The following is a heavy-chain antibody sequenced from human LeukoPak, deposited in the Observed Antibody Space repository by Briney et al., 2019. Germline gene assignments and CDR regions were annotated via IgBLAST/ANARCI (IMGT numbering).Heavy chain of an antibody. CDR1: GYSFTSYW. CDR2: VYPGDSDI. J-gene: IGHJ4*02. Sequence: GESLKISGKGSGYSFTSYWIGWVRQMPGKSLDWMGIVYPGDSDIRYSPSFQGQVTISADKSITTAYLQWTSLKASDTAMYYCARSGSGYYLFDYWGQGTLVTVSS. CDR3: ARSGSGYYLFDY. V-gene: IGHV5-51*01. D-gene: IGHD3-22*01.